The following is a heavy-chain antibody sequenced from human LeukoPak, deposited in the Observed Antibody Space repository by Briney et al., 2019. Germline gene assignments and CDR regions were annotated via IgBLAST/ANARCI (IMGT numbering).Heavy chain of an antibody. CDR3: ARDGAAAGTPWFDP. J-gene: IGHJ5*02. CDR1: GYTFTSYA. V-gene: IGHV1-3*01. D-gene: IGHD6-13*01. CDR2: INAGNGNT. Sequence: ASVKVPCTASGYTFTSYAMHWVRQAPGQRLEWMGWINAGNGNTKYSQTFQGRVTITRDTSASTAYMQLSSLRSEDTAVYYCARDGAAAGTPWFDPWGQGTLVTVSS.